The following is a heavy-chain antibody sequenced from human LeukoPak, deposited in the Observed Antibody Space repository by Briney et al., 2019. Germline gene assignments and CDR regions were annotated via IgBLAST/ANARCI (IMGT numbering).Heavy chain of an antibody. D-gene: IGHD6-6*01. CDR1: GGSFSGYY. Sequence: PSETLSLTCAVYGGSFSGYYWSWIRQPPGKGLEWIGEINHSGSTNYNPSLKSRVTISVDTSKNQFSLKLSSVTAADTAVYYCARTGIAARRGIDYWGQGTLVTVSS. J-gene: IGHJ4*02. V-gene: IGHV4-34*01. CDR2: INHSGST. CDR3: ARTGIAARRGIDY.